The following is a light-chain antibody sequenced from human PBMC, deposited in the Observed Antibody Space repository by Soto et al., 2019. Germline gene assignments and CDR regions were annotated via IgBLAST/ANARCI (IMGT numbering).Light chain of an antibody. CDR1: QNVGSN. CDR3: QQYNSYSLWT. V-gene: IGKV3-15*01. Sequence: EIVLTQSSAILSVASGERATLFCRASQNVGSNLAWYQQKPGQAPRLLIFHASTRATGIPARFSGSGSGTEFTLTISSLQPDDFATYYCQQYNSYSLWTFGQGTKVDIK. J-gene: IGKJ1*01. CDR2: HAS.